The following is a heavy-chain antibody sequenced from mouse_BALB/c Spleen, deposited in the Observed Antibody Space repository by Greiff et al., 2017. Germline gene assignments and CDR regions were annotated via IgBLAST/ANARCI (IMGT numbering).Heavy chain of an antibody. CDR1: GFTFSDYG. D-gene: IGHD1-1*01. CDR2: ISNLAYSI. J-gene: IGHJ2*01. Sequence: EVMLVESGGGLVQPGGSRKLSCAASGFTFSDYGMAWVRQAPGKGPEWVAFISNLAYSIYYADTVTGRFTISRENAKNTLYLEMSSLRSEDTAMYYCARSTTVVAWGYYLDYWGQGTTLTVAS. CDR3: ARSTTVVAWGYYLDY. V-gene: IGHV5-15*02.